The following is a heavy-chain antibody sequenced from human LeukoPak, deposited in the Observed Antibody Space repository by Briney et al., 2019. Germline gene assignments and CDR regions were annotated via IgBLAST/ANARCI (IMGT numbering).Heavy chain of an antibody. V-gene: IGHV4-59*12. D-gene: IGHD3-3*01. CDR2: IYYSGNT. Sequence: SETLSLTCSVSGDSISSYYWSWIRQPPGKGLEWIGYIYYSGNTKYNPSLKSRVTISVDTSRNQFSLKLSSVTAADTAVYYCARDLGGMDVWGQGTTVTVSS. CDR1: GDSISSYY. J-gene: IGHJ6*02. CDR3: ARDLGGMDV.